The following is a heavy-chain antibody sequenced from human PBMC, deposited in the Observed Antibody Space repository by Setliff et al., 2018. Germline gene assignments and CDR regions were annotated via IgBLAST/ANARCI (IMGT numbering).Heavy chain of an antibody. J-gene: IGHJ6*03. CDR1: GDSISSHF. CDR2: IYYTGST. V-gene: IGHV4-59*08. D-gene: IGHD6-19*01. CDR3: ARARYSSGWYGGGGAFYYMDA. Sequence: SETLSLTCTVSGDSISSHFWTWIRQPPGKGLEWVGHIYYTGSTSYNASVKSRITVSLDTSKNQFSLKLTSVTAADTAVYYCARARYSSGWYGGGGAFYYMDAWGKGTTVTVSS.